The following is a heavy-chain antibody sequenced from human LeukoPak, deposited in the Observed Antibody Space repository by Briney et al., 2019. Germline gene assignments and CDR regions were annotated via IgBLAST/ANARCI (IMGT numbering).Heavy chain of an antibody. V-gene: IGHV4-4*07. CDR3: ARAAGAAGGQYFDY. CDR2: IYSNGDT. CDR1: GGSISGYY. D-gene: IGHD6-13*01. J-gene: IGHJ4*02. Sequence: SETLSLTCTVSGGSISGYYWSWIRQPAGQGLEWIGRIYSNGDTRYNPSLKSRVTMSVDTSKNQLSPKLGPVTAADTAVYYCARAAGAAGGQYFDYWGQGTLVTVSS.